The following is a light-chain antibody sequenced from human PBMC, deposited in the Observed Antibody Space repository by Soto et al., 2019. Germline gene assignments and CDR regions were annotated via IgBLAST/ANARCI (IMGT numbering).Light chain of an antibody. CDR2: GAS. Sequence: EILMTQSPATLSVSPGERATLSSRANESIASNLAWYQQKPGQAPRLLISGASTRATGIPARFSGSGSGTEFTITISSLQSEDFVVYYCEQYNTWPITFGQGTRLEI. CDR3: EQYNTWPIT. CDR1: ESIASN. J-gene: IGKJ5*01. V-gene: IGKV3-15*01.